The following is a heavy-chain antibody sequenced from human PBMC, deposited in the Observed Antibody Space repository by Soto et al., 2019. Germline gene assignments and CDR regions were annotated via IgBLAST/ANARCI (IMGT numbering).Heavy chain of an antibody. CDR2: ISSSSSYI. D-gene: IGHD4-17*01. J-gene: IGHJ6*03. Sequence: GGSLRLSCAASGFTFSSYSMNWVRQAPGKGLEWVSSISSSSSYIYYADSVKGRFTISRDNAKNSLYLQMNSLRAEDTAVYYCARGARTTVTYMDVWGKGTTVTVSS. CDR1: GFTFSSYS. CDR3: ARGARTTVTYMDV. V-gene: IGHV3-21*01.